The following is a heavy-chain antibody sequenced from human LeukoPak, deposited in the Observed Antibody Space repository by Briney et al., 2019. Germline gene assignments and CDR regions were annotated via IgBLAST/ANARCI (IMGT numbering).Heavy chain of an antibody. CDR2: TYYRSKWYN. CDR3: ARVAYDSSGYYPKHFDY. V-gene: IGHV6-1*01. D-gene: IGHD3-22*01. CDR1: GDSVSSNSAA. J-gene: IGHJ4*02. Sequence: SHTLSLTCAISGDSVSSNSAAWNWIRQSPSRGLEWLGRTYYRSKWYNDYAVSVKSRITINPDTSKNQFSLQLNSVTPEDTAVYYCARVAYDSSGYYPKHFDYWGQGTLVTVSS.